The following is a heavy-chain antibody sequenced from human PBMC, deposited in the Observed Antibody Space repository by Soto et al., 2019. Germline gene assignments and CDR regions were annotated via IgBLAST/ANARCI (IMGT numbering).Heavy chain of an antibody. CDR3: ARSLEMATILYYFDY. Sequence: SETLSLTCTVSGGSISSCCYYWSWIRQHPGKGLEWIGYIYYSGSTYYNPSLKSRVTISVDTSKNQFSLKLSSVTAADTAVYYCARSLEMATILYYFDYWGQGTLVTVSS. CDR1: GGSISSCCYY. CDR2: IYYSGST. J-gene: IGHJ4*02. D-gene: IGHD5-12*01. V-gene: IGHV4-31*03.